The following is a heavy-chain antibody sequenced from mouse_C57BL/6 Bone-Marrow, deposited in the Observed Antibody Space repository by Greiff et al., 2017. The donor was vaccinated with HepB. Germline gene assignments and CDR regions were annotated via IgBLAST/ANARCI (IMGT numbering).Heavy chain of an antibody. J-gene: IGHJ4*01. CDR2: IYPRSGNT. Sequence: VQLQQSGAELARPGASVKLSCKASGYTFTSYGISWVKQRTGQGLEWIGEIYPRSGNTYYNEKFKGKATLTADKSSSTAYMELRSLTSEDSAVYFCASRGEDYAMDYWGQGTSVTVSS. CDR1: GYTFTSYG. V-gene: IGHV1-81*01. CDR3: ASRGEDYAMDY.